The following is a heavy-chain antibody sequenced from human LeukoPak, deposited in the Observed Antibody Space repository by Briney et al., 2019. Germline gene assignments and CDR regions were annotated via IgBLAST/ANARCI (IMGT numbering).Heavy chain of an antibody. CDR3: ARGGSYYYWFDP. CDR2: INHSGST. Sequence: SETLSLTCAVYGGSFSGYYWSWIRQPPGKGLEWIGEINHSGSTNYNPSLKSRVTISVDTSKNQFSLKLSSVTAAGTAVYYCARGGSYYYWFDPWGQGTLVTVSS. CDR1: GGSFSGYY. V-gene: IGHV4-34*01. D-gene: IGHD1-26*01. J-gene: IGHJ5*02.